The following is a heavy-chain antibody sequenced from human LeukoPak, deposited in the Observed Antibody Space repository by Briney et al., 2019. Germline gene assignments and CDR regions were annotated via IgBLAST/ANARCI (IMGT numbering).Heavy chain of an antibody. D-gene: IGHD7-27*01. CDR2: TYYRSKWYN. J-gene: IGHJ5*02. CDR1: GDSVSSNSAA. CDR3: AREGPRYNWGSDWFDP. V-gene: IGHV6-1*01. Sequence: SQTLSLTCAISGDSVSSNSAAWNWIRQSPSSGLEWLGRTYYRSKWYNDYAVSVKSRITINPDTSKNQFSLQLNSVTPEDTAVYYCAREGPRYNWGSDWFDPWGQGTLVTVSS.